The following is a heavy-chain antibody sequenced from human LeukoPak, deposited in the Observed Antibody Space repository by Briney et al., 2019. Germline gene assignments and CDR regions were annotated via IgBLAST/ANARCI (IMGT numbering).Heavy chain of an antibody. CDR1: GYTFTGYY. V-gene: IGHV1-2*02. CDR2: INPNSGGT. D-gene: IGHD2-2*02. Sequence: ASVKVSCKASGYTFTGYYMHWVRQAPGQGLEWMGWINPNSGGTNYAQKFQGRVTMTRDTSISTAYMELSRLRSDDTAVYYCARDYCSSTSCYRVYYYYYGMDVWGQGTTVTVSS. J-gene: IGHJ6*02. CDR3: ARDYCSSTSCYRVYYYYYGMDV.